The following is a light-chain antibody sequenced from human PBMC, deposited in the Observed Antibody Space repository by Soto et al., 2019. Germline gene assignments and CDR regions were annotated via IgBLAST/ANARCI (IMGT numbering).Light chain of an antibody. J-gene: IGKJ1*01. CDR3: QQYNDWPRT. CDR2: GAS. Sequence: EIVMTQSPVTLSVSPGETANLSCRPSQTVTSNLAWYHQKPGRSPRLLLSGASTTATGIPARFSGSGSGTEFTLTISRLQSEDLAVYYCQQYNDWPRTFGQGTKV. CDR1: QTVTSN. V-gene: IGKV3-15*01.